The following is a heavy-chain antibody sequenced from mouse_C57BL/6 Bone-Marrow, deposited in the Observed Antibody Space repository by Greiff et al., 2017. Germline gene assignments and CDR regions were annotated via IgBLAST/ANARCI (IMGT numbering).Heavy chain of an antibody. V-gene: IGHV2-2*01. D-gene: IGHD2-1*01. CDR3: ARGAYGIFAY. CDR2: IWSGGST. Sequence: VKLVESGPGLVQPSQSLSITCTVSGFSLTSYGVHWVRQSPGKGLEWLGVIWSGGSTDYNAAFISRLSISKDNSKSQVFFKMNSLQADDTAIYYCARGAYGIFAYWGQGTLVTVSA. CDR1: GFSLTSYG. J-gene: IGHJ3*01.